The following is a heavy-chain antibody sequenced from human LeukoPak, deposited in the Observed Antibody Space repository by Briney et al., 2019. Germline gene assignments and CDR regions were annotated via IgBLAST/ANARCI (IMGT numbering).Heavy chain of an antibody. Sequence: GGSLRLSCAASGFTFSTYAMSWVRHTPGKGLEWVSGISSGGNTQYTDSVKGRFTVSRDNSKNTLHLQMDSLRAEDTTIYYCTKDRRQWVVPYFDSWGQGTVVAVSS. D-gene: IGHD6-19*01. CDR3: TKDRRQWVVPYFDS. V-gene: IGHV3-23*01. CDR2: ISSGGNT. CDR1: GFTFSTYA. J-gene: IGHJ4*02.